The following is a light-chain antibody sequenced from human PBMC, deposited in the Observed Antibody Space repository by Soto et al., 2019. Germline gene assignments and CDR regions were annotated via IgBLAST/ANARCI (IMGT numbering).Light chain of an antibody. Sequence: QSVLTQPASVSGSPGQSITISCTGTSSDVGAYNYDSWYQQYPGEAPKVIIYDVSHRTAGVSNRFSGSKSGNTASLTISGLQTQDEADYYCSSYTGATTYVFGTGTKVTVL. CDR3: SSYTGATTYV. J-gene: IGLJ1*01. CDR2: DVS. CDR1: SSDVGAYNY. V-gene: IGLV2-14*01.